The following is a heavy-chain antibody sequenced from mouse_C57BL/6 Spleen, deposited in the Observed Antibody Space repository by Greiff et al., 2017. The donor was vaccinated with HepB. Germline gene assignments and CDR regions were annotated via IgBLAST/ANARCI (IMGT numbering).Heavy chain of an antibody. CDR1: GYTFTSYW. D-gene: IGHD1-1*01. J-gene: IGHJ2*01. CDR2: IDPSDSYT. Sequence: QVQLQQPGAELVRPGTSVKLSCKASGYTFTSYWMHWVKLRPGQGLEWIGVIDPSDSYTNYNQKFKGKATLTVDTSSSTAYMQLSSLTSEDSAVYYCARPLNYYGSSFDYWGQGTTLTVSS. V-gene: IGHV1-59*01. CDR3: ARPLNYYGSSFDY.